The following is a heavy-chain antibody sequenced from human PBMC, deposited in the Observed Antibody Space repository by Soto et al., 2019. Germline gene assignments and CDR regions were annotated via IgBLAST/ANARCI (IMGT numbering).Heavy chain of an antibody. D-gene: IGHD2-15*01. CDR2: INHSGST. Sequence: PSETLSLTCAVYGGSFSGYYWSWIRQPPGKGLEWIGEINHSGSTNYNPSLKSRVTISVDTSKNQFSLKLSSVTAADTAVYYCARKGGCSGGSCYSGAFDIWRQGTMGTVSS. V-gene: IGHV4-34*01. CDR3: ARKGGCSGGSCYSGAFDI. J-gene: IGHJ3*02. CDR1: GGSFSGYY.